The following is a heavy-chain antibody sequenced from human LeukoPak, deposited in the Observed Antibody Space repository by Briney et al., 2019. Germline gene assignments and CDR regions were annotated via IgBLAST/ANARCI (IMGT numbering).Heavy chain of an antibody. D-gene: IGHD3-10*01. CDR3: ARDQSGWFDP. V-gene: IGHV4-4*02. CDR2: IHHSGST. Sequence: SGTLSLTCAVSGGSISRSNWWSWVRQPPGKGLQWIGEIHHSGSTDYNPSLKSRVTISVDKSKNHFSLKLSSVTAADTAVYYCARDQSGWFDPWGQGTLVTVSS. CDR1: GGSISRSNW. J-gene: IGHJ5*02.